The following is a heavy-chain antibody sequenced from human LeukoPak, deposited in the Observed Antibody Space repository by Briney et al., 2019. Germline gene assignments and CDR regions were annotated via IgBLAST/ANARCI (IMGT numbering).Heavy chain of an antibody. V-gene: IGHV5-10-1*01. Sequence: GESLKISCKGSGYSFTGYWISWVRQMPGKGLEWMGRIDPSDSYTNYSPSFQGHVTISADKSISTAYLQWSSLKASDTAMYYCVIYDILTGYYIDAFDIWGQGTMVTVSS. D-gene: IGHD3-9*01. CDR3: VIYDILTGYYIDAFDI. CDR1: GYSFTGYW. CDR2: IDPSDSYT. J-gene: IGHJ3*02.